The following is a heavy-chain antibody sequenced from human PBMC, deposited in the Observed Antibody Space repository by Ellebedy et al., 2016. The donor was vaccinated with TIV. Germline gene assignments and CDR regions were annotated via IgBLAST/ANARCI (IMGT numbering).Heavy chain of an antibody. V-gene: IGHV5-10-1*01. CDR1: GYSFTTYW. CDR2: IDPSDSHT. CDR3: ARHGGYSFPTQNY. D-gene: IGHD2-2*02. Sequence: KVSCKGSGYSFTTYWITWVRQMPGKGLEWMGRIDPSDSHTNYSPSFQGHVIISADKSISTAYLQWSSLKASDTAMYYCARHGGYSFPTQNYWGQGTLVPVSS. J-gene: IGHJ4*02.